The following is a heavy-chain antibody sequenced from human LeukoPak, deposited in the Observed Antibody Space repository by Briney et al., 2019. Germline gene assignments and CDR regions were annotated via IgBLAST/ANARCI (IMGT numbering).Heavy chain of an antibody. D-gene: IGHD3-10*01. CDR1: GFTFSSYA. CDR3: AREGHYYGSGSHYYYYGMDV. J-gene: IGHJ6*02. Sequence: GGSLRLSCAASGFTFSSYAMHWVRQAPGKGLEWVAVISYDGSNKYYADSVKGRFTISRDNSKDTLYLQMNSLRAEDTAVYYCAREGHYYGSGSHYYYYGMDVWGQGTTVTVSS. CDR2: ISYDGSNK. V-gene: IGHV3-30-3*01.